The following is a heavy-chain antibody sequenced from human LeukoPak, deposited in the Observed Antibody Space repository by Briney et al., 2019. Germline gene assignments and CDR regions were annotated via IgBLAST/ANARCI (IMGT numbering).Heavy chain of an antibody. V-gene: IGHV3-21*01. Sequence: KPGGSLRLSCAASGFTFSSYAMSWVRQAPGKGLEWVSSISSSSGYIYYGDSVKGRFTISRDNAKNSLYLQMNSLRAEDTAVYYCARSLRYFDWLHTSYYFDYWGQGTLVTVSS. D-gene: IGHD3-9*01. CDR1: GFTFSSYA. CDR2: ISSSSGYI. CDR3: ARSLRYFDWLHTSYYFDY. J-gene: IGHJ4*02.